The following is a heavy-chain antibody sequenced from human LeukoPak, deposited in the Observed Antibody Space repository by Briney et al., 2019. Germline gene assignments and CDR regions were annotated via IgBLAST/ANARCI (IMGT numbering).Heavy chain of an antibody. Sequence: GGSLRLSCAASGFTFSSYWMHWVRQTPGKGLEWVSYISSSGSTIYYADSVKGRFTISRDNAKNSLYLQMNSLRAEDTAVYYCAELGITMIGGVWGQGTLVTVSS. CDR1: GFTFSSYW. D-gene: IGHD3-10*02. J-gene: IGHJ4*02. CDR3: AELGITMIGGV. CDR2: ISSSGSTI. V-gene: IGHV3-48*04.